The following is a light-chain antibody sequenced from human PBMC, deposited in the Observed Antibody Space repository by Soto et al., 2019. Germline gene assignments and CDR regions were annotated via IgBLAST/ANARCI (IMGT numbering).Light chain of an antibody. CDR1: QSVSSSY. CDR3: QQYGSSPRT. V-gene: IGKV3-20*01. J-gene: IGKJ1*01. CDR2: GAS. Sequence: EIVLTQSPGTLSLSPGERATLSCRASQSVSSSYLAWYQQKPGQPPRLLIYGASSRATGIPDRFSGSGAGTYVTLTISRLEPEDFAVYYCQQYGSSPRTFGQGTKVEIK.